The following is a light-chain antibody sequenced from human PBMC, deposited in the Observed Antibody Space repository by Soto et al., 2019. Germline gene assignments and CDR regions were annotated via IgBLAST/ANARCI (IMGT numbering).Light chain of an antibody. CDR2: ATS. CDR3: QQNYNDPPT. Sequence: DIQTTQSPSSLSASVGDRVTITCRASQHILRFLNWYQQKPGKAPKPLIYATSTLQTGVSSRFSASGSGREFTLNISSLQPDDSATYFCQQNYNDPPTFGQGTKLEI. V-gene: IGKV1-39*01. CDR1: QHILRF. J-gene: IGKJ2*01.